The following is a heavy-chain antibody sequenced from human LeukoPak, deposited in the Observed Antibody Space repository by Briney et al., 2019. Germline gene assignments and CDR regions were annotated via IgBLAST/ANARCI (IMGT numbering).Heavy chain of an antibody. Sequence: APVKVSCKASGYTFTSYGISWVRQAPGQGLEWMGWISTYNGNTNYAQKLQGRVTLTTDTSTSTAYMELRSLRSDDTAVYYCARDRLGYCSGGSCYAETAFDIWGQGTMVTVSP. J-gene: IGHJ3*02. D-gene: IGHD2-15*01. CDR2: ISTYNGNT. CDR1: GYTFTSYG. V-gene: IGHV1-18*01. CDR3: ARDRLGYCSGGSCYAETAFDI.